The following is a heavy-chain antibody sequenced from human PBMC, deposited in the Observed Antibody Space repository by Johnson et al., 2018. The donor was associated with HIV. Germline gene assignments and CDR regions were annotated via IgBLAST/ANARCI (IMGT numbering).Heavy chain of an antibody. CDR1: GFTFSDYY. Sequence: QMQLVESGGGLVKPGGSLRLSCAASGFTFSDYYINWIRQAPGKGLEWVSYIDSSGSGIYYADSVKGRFTISRDNAKNSLYLQMHSLRAEDTAVYYCVCLRAWTFDIWGQGTMVTVSS. CDR2: IDSSGSGI. D-gene: IGHD3-10*01. CDR3: VCLRAWTFDI. V-gene: IGHV3-11*04. J-gene: IGHJ3*02.